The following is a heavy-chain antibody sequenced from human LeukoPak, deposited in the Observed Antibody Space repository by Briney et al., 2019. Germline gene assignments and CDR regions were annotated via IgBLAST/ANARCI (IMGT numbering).Heavy chain of an antibody. J-gene: IGHJ6*02. V-gene: IGHV1-2*02. Sequence: ASVKVSCTSSGYTFTGYYMHRVRQAPGQGLEWMGWINPNSGGTNYAQKFQGRVTMTRDTSISTAYMELSRLRSDDTAVYYCARQTVTTNYYGMDVWGQGTTVTVSS. CDR1: GYTFTGYY. CDR2: INPNSGGT. CDR3: ARQTVTTNYYGMDV. D-gene: IGHD4-17*01.